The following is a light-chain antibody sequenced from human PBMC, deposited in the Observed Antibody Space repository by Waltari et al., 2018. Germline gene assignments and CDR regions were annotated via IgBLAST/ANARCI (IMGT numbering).Light chain of an antibody. CDR1: ETIGSS. V-gene: IGKV3-11*01. CDR3: QQRFNWIFT. CDR2: DAS. J-gene: IGKJ3*01. Sequence: VLTQSPATLSLSPGERATLSCRASETIGSSLAWYQQRPGQAPRLLIYDASNRATGVPARFSGRVSGTDFTLTISSLESEDVAVYYCQQRFNWIFTFGPGTKVDI.